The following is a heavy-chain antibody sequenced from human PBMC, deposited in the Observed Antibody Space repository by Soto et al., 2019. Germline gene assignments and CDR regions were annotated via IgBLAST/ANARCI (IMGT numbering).Heavy chain of an antibody. CDR2: IYHTGSA. Sequence: PSETLYLTCVVSGASLSTSNWWSWVRQPPGKGLEWIEEIYHTGSASYSPSLKSRVSMSIDKSKNQFSLRLTDVTAADTAKYYCARGPRSGSYSVDGFDVWGQGTVVTVSS. V-gene: IGHV4-4*02. J-gene: IGHJ3*01. CDR1: GASLSTSNW. CDR3: ARGPRSGSYSVDGFDV. D-gene: IGHD1-26*01.